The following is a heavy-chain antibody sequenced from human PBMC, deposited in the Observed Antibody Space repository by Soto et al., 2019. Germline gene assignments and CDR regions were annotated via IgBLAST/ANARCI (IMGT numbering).Heavy chain of an antibody. CDR2: INPNSGGT. CDR1: GYTFTGYY. V-gene: IGHV1-2*04. J-gene: IGHJ4*02. CDR3: ARDASYCSGGSCSYYFDY. Sequence: ASVKVSCKASGYTFTGYYMHWVRQAPGQGLEWMGWINPNSGGTNYAQKFQGWVTMTRDTSISTAYMELSRLRSDDTAVYYCARDASYCSGGSCSYYFDYWGQGTLVTVSS. D-gene: IGHD2-15*01.